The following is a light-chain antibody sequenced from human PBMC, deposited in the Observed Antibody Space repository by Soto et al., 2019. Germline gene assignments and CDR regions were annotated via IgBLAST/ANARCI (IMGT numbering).Light chain of an antibody. CDR3: QQYNTYG. V-gene: IGKV1-5*01. Sequence: SQMTQSPSTLSASVGDRVTITCRASQSISNWLAWYQQKPGKAPKLLIYDASSLEGGVPSRFSGSGSGTEFTLTISSLQPDDFATYYCQQYNTYGFGQGTKVDIK. J-gene: IGKJ2*03. CDR1: QSISNW. CDR2: DAS.